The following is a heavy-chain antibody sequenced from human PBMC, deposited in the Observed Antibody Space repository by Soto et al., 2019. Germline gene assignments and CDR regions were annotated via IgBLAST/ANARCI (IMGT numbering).Heavy chain of an antibody. J-gene: IGHJ5*02. V-gene: IGHV4-30-4*01. D-gene: IGHD1-7*01. CDR1: GGSISSGDYY. Sequence: PSETLSLTCTVSGGSISSGDYYWSWIRQPPGKGLEWIGYIYYSGSTYYNPSLKSRVTISVDTSKNQFSLKLSSVTAADTAVYYCARVMLELINWFDPWGQGTLVTVSS. CDR2: IYYSGST. CDR3: ARVMLELINWFDP.